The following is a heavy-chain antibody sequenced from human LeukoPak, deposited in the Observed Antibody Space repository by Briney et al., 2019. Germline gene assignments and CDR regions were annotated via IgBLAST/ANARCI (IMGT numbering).Heavy chain of an antibody. V-gene: IGHV3-7*01. D-gene: IGHD2-15*01. CDR2: IKQDGSEK. CDR1: GFTFSSYW. CDR3: ARAPRVDYMDV. J-gene: IGHJ6*03. Sequence: GRSLRLSCAASGFTFSSYWMSWVRQAPGKGLEWVANIKQDGSEKYYVDSVKGRFTISRDNAKNSLYLQMNSLRAEDTAVYYCARAPRVDYMDVWGKGTTVTVSS.